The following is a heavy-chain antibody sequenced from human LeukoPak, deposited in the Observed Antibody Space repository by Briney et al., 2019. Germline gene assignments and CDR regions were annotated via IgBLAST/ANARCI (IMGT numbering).Heavy chain of an antibody. CDR3: ARLPNYYFDS. D-gene: IGHD5-24*01. Sequence: GRSLRLSCAASGFTFSDYYMSWIRQAPGKGLEWVSYISGGGDIIYYADSVKGRSTISRDNAKNTLFLQMNSLRAEDTAVYYCARLPNYYFDSWDQGTQVTVSS. V-gene: IGHV3-11*01. CDR1: GFTFSDYY. CDR2: ISGGGDII. J-gene: IGHJ4*02.